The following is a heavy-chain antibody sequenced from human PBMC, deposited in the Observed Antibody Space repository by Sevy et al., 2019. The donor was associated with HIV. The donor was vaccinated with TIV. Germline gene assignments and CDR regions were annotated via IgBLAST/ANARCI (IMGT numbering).Heavy chain of an antibody. D-gene: IGHD6-13*01. CDR2: ISGGGGGT. Sequence: GGSLRLSCAASGFTFNNYAMSWVRQAPGKGLEGKGLEWVSTISGGGGGTYYSDSVRGRFTISRDNSKNTLYLQVKSLRVEVPAVYYCAKHYIHDIADGWYFDLWGRGTLVTVSS. J-gene: IGHJ2*01. CDR3: AKHYIHDIADGWYFDL. V-gene: IGHV3-23*01. CDR1: GFTFNNYA.